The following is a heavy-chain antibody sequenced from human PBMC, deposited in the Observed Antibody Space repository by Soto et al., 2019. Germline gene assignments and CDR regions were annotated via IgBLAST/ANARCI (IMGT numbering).Heavy chain of an antibody. Sequence: QVQLVPSGAEVKKPGASVKVSCKASGYTFTGYYMHWVRQAPGQGLEWMVWINPNSGGTNYAQKFQGWVTMTRDTSISTAYMELSRLRSDDTAVYYCARDRNSGYDPYFDYWGQGTLVTVSS. J-gene: IGHJ4*02. D-gene: IGHD5-12*01. CDR1: GYTFTGYY. CDR3: ARDRNSGYDPYFDY. CDR2: INPNSGGT. V-gene: IGHV1-2*04.